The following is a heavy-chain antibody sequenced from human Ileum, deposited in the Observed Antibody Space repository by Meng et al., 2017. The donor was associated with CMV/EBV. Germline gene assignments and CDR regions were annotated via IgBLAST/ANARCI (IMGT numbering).Heavy chain of an antibody. CDR1: GYTFTNYG. V-gene: IGHV1-18*01. J-gene: IGHJ4*02. Sequence: ASVNVSCKASGYTFTNYGISWVRQAPGQGLEWTGWISPYNGDTNSAQKVQDRVTMTTDPSPSTAYLELRRLRSYDTAVYYCARDTQRRYSSSSPRDFDYWGQGTLVTVSS. D-gene: IGHD6-6*01. CDR2: ISPYNGDT. CDR3: ARDTQRRYSSSSPRDFDY.